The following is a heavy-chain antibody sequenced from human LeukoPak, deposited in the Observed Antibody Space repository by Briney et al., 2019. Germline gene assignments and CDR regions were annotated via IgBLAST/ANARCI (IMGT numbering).Heavy chain of an antibody. V-gene: IGHV4-34*01. CDR1: GGSFSDHY. J-gene: IGHJ4*02. CDR2: INHRGST. Sequence: SETLSLTCAVYGGSFSDHYWSWIRQPPGEGLEWIGEINHRGSTNYNPSLKSRVTMSVDTSKNQFSLKLSSVTAADTAVYYCARGMGGPDYWGQGTLVTVSS. CDR3: ARGMGGPDY. D-gene: IGHD2-15*01.